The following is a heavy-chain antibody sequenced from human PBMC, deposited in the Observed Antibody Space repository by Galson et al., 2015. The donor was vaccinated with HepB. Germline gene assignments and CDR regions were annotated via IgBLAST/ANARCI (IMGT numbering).Heavy chain of an antibody. Sequence: SLRLSCAASGFTFSSYAMHWVRQAPGKGLEWVAVISYDGSNKYYADSVKGRFTISRDNSKNTLYLQMNSLRAEDTAVYYCARGGGDYGDFLLHGAMGYYYYGMDVWGQGTTVTVSS. CDR3: ARGGGDYGDFLLHGAMGYYYYGMDV. J-gene: IGHJ6*02. CDR2: ISYDGSNK. CDR1: GFTFSSYA. D-gene: IGHD4-17*01. V-gene: IGHV3-30*04.